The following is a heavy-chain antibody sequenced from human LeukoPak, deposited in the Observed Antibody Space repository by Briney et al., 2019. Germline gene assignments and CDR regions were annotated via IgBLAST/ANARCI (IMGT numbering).Heavy chain of an antibody. J-gene: IGHJ4*02. Sequence: ASVKVSCKASGGTFSSYASSWVRQAPGQGLEWMGRIIPIFGTANYAQKFQGRVTITADKSTSTAYMELSSLRSEDTAVYYCASEAWGYYDSSGYFDYWGQGTLVTVSS. CDR1: GGTFSSYA. CDR2: IIPIFGTA. CDR3: ASEAWGYYDSSGYFDY. D-gene: IGHD3-22*01. V-gene: IGHV1-69*06.